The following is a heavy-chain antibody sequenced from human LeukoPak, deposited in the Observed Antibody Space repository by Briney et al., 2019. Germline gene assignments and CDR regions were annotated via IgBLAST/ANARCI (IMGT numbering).Heavy chain of an antibody. V-gene: IGHV3-48*03. J-gene: IGHJ4*02. CDR3: ARDLRSPHYYDTLGAFDY. Sequence: GGSLRLSCAASGFTFSSYAMSWVRQAPGKGLEWVSYISSSGSTIYYADSVKGRFTISRDNAKNSLYLQMNSLRAEDTAVYYCARDLRSPHYYDTLGAFDYWGQGTLVTVSS. D-gene: IGHD3-22*01. CDR1: GFTFSSYA. CDR2: ISSSGSTI.